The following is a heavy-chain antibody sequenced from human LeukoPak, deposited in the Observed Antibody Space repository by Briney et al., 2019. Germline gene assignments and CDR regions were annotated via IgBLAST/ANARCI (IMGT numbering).Heavy chain of an antibody. V-gene: IGHV3-7*01. CDR2: IKQDGSEK. D-gene: IGHD5-24*01. J-gene: IGHJ4*02. Sequence: GGSQRLSCAASGFNVSSNYMSWVRQAPGKGLEWVANIKQDGSEKYYVDSVKGRFTISRDNAKNSLYLQMNSLRAEDTAVYYCANGDGFDYWGQGTLVTVSS. CDR3: ANGDGFDY. CDR1: GFNVSSNY.